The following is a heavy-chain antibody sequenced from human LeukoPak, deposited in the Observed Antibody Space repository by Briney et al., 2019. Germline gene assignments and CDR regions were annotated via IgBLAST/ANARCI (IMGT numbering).Heavy chain of an antibody. J-gene: IGHJ3*02. CDR3: AAPGATVVTSAFDI. D-gene: IGHD4-23*01. CDR1: GFTFTSSA. Sequence: SVKVSCKASGFTFTSSAMQWVRQARGQRLEWIGWIVVGCGNTNYAQKFQERVTITRDMSTSTAYMELSSLRSEDTAVYYCAAPGATVVTSAFDIWGQGTMVTVSS. CDR2: IVVGCGNT. V-gene: IGHV1-58*02.